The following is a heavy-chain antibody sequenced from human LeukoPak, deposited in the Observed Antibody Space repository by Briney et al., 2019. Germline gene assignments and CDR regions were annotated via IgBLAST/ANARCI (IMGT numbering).Heavy chain of an antibody. CDR3: AGHAVDTARSYHAFDI. J-gene: IGHJ3*02. D-gene: IGHD5-18*01. CDR1: VRSINRSSYY. CDR2: IYCSRST. V-gene: IGHV4-39*01. Sequence: PTETETLTCTVSVRSINRSSYYGGWIRQPPAKGLEWIGSIYCSRSTYDSPSLKNGVTISVGTSKYQFSLKLSSVTAADTAVYYCAGHAVDTARSYHAFDIWGQGTMVTVSS.